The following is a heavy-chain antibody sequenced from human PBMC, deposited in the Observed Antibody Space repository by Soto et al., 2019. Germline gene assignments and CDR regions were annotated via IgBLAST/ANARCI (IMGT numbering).Heavy chain of an antibody. Sequence: PGGSLRLSCAASGFTFADYGMSWVRQAPGKGLEWVSGINWNGGSTGYADSVKGRFTISRDNAKNSLYLQMNSLRAEDTALYHCARGSLRFLEWSTENYYFDYWGQGTLVTVSS. V-gene: IGHV3-20*01. CDR1: GFTFADYG. CDR2: INWNGGST. D-gene: IGHD3-3*01. J-gene: IGHJ4*02. CDR3: ARGSLRFLEWSTENYYFDY.